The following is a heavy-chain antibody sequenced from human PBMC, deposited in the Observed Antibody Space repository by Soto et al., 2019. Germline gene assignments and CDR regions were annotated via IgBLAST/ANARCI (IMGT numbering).Heavy chain of an antibody. D-gene: IGHD6-19*01. CDR2: ICGGGGNT. CDR1: GFAFSDYS. J-gene: IGHJ4*02. Sequence: DVQLLESGGGVVQSGGSLRLSCSASGFAFSDYSMHWVRQAPGKGPEWVSAICGGGGNTYYAGSVNGRFTISRDNSRNTLYLQMHSLRDDDTALYYCAKETYGSGWTLDSWGQGTRATVSS. V-gene: IGHV3-23*01. CDR3: AKETYGSGWTLDS.